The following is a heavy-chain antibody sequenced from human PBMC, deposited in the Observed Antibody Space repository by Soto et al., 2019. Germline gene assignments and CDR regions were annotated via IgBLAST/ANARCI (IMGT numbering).Heavy chain of an antibody. Sequence: QAQLVQSGAEVRKPGASVKVSCKASGYTFTTYDINWVRQAPGQGLEWLGWMDPNSGSTGYAQNFQGRITVTRNISRNTAHMELRRLQSEDTADYYCARERKFDFWRKGLDVWGQGTTVTVSS. V-gene: IGHV1-8*01. D-gene: IGHD3-3*01. CDR1: GYTFTTYD. CDR3: ARERKFDFWRKGLDV. J-gene: IGHJ6*01. CDR2: MDPNSGST.